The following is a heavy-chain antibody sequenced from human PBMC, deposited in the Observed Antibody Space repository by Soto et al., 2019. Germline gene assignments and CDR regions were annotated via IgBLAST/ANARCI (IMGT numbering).Heavy chain of an antibody. CDR1: GGTFSSYT. CDR3: ARDCTNGVCYTGARASDY. D-gene: IGHD2-8*01. J-gene: IGHJ4*02. V-gene: IGHV1-69*04. Sequence: SVKVSCKASGGTFSSYTISWVRQAPGQGLEWMGRIIPILGIANYAQKFQGRVTITADKSTSTAYMELSSLRSEDTAVYYCARDCTNGVCYTGARASDYWGQGTLVTVSS. CDR2: IIPILGIA.